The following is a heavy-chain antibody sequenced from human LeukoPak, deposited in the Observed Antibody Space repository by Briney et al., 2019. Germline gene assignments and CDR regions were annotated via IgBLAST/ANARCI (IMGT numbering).Heavy chain of an antibody. Sequence: SETLSLTCAVSGYSISSGYYWGWIRQPPGKGREWIGSIYHSGSTYYNPSLKSRVTISVDTSKNQFSLKLSSVTAADTAVYYCARGALVGVTVYWGQGTLVTVSS. D-gene: IGHD1-26*01. V-gene: IGHV4-38-2*01. CDR2: IYHSGST. CDR1: GYSISSGYY. J-gene: IGHJ4*02. CDR3: ARGALVGVTVY.